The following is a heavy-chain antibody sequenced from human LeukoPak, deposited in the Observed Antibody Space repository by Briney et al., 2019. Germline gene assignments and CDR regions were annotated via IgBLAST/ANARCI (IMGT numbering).Heavy chain of an antibody. CDR1: GFTFSSYD. D-gene: IGHD6-13*01. V-gene: IGHV3-13*01. CDR2: IGTAGDT. CDR3: ARGVIAGDNYFDY. J-gene: IGHJ4*02. Sequence: GGSLRFSFEASGFTFSSYDMPWVRQATGKGLNWVSAIGTAGDTYYPGSVKGRFTISRENAKNSLYLQMNSLRAGDTAVYYCARGVIAGDNYFDYWGQGTLVTVSS.